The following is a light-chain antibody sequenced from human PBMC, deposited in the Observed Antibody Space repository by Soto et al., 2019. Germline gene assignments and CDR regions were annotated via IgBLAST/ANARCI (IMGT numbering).Light chain of an antibody. CDR3: QHYNSYSEA. CDR1: QTISSW. J-gene: IGKJ1*01. CDR2: KAS. Sequence: DIQMTQSPSTLSGSVGDRVTITCRASQTISSWLAWYQQKPGKAPKLLIYKASTIKSGVPSRFSGSGSGTEFTLTTSSLQPDDFATYYCQHYNSYSEAFGQRTKVELK. V-gene: IGKV1-5*03.